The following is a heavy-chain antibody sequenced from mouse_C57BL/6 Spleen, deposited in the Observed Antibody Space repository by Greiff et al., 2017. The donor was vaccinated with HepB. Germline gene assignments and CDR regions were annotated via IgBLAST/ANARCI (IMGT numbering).Heavy chain of an antibody. Sequence: EVKLVESGPVLVKPGASVKMSCKASGYTFTDYYMNWVKQSHGKSLEWIGVINPYNGGTSYNQKFKGKATLTVDKSSSTAYMELNSLTSEDSAVYYCARDDGYGETWFAYWGQGTLVTVSA. V-gene: IGHV1-19*01. CDR1: GYTFTDYY. D-gene: IGHD2-3*01. J-gene: IGHJ3*01. CDR3: ARDDGYGETWFAY. CDR2: INPYNGGT.